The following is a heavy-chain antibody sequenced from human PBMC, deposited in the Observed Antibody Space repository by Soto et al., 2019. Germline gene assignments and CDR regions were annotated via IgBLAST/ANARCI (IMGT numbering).Heavy chain of an antibody. CDR1: GGSISSYY. CDR3: ARARVGATTGGFDP. CDR2: IYYSGST. Sequence: SETLSLTCTVSGGSISSYYWSWIRQPPGKGLEWIGYIYYSGSTNYNPSLKSRVTISVDTSKNQFSLKLSSVTAADTAVYYCARARVGATTGGFDPWGQGTLVTVSS. V-gene: IGHV4-59*01. D-gene: IGHD1-26*01. J-gene: IGHJ5*02.